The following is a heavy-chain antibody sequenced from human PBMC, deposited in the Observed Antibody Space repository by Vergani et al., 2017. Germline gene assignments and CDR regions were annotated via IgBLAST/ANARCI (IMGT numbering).Heavy chain of an antibody. D-gene: IGHD2-2*01. CDR1: GYTFTDYF. J-gene: IGHJ4*02. V-gene: IGHV1-2*02. CDR3: ARVGTSSNRDYFDY. CDR2: INPNSGGT. Sequence: QVQLVQSGAEVKKPGASVKVSCQASGYTFTDYFMHWVRQAPGQGLEWRGWINPNSGGTNYAKKFQGRVTMTRDTSISTAYMELSNLRSDDTAVYYCARVGTSSNRDYFDYWGQGTLGTVSS.